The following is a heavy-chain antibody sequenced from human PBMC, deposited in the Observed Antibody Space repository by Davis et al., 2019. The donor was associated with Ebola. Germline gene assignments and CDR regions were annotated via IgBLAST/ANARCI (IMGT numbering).Heavy chain of an antibody. CDR2: IYSGGST. CDR1: GFTVSSNY. Sequence: GESLKISCAASGFTVSSNYMNWVRQAPGKGLEWVSVIYSGGSTYYADSVKGRFTIPRHNSKNTLYLQMNSLRAEDTAVYYCARGNNYDFWSGRKYGMDVWGQGTTVTVSS. D-gene: IGHD3-3*01. J-gene: IGHJ6*02. CDR3: ARGNNYDFWSGRKYGMDV. V-gene: IGHV3-53*04.